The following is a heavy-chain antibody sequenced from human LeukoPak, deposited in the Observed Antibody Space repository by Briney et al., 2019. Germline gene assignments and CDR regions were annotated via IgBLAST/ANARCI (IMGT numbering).Heavy chain of an antibody. J-gene: IGHJ4*02. V-gene: IGHV3-30*02. CDR3: AKGSDDFWSGYLHYFDY. D-gene: IGHD3-3*01. Sequence: TGGSLRLSCAASGFTFSSYGMHWVRQAPGKGLEWVAFIRYDGSNKYYADSVKGRFTISRDNSKNTLYLQMNSLRAEDTAVYYCAKGSDDFWSGYLHYFDYWGQGTLVTVSS. CDR2: IRYDGSNK. CDR1: GFTFSSYG.